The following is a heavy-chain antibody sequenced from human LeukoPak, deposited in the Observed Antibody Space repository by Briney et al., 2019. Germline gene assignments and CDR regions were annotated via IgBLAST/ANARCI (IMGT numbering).Heavy chain of an antibody. CDR2: IRYDGSNK. CDR3: AKSERWLQFLDH. V-gene: IGHV3-30*02. J-gene: IGHJ4*02. CDR1: GFTFSSYG. Sequence: GGSLRLSCAASGFTFSSYGMHWVRQAPDKGLEWVAFIRYDGSNKYYADSVKGRFTISRDNSKNTLYLQMNSLRAEDTAVYYCAKSERWLQFLDHWGQGTLVTVSS. D-gene: IGHD5-24*01.